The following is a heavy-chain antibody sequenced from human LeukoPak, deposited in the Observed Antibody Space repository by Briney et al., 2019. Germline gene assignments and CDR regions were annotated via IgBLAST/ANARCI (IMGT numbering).Heavy chain of an antibody. J-gene: IGHJ3*02. CDR2: IIPIFGTA. CDR3: ARDLGVVKSRNAFDI. Sequence: GASVKVSCKASGYTFTGYYMHWVRQAPGQGLEWMGGIIPIFGTANYAQKFQGRVTITADESTSTAYMELSSLRSEDTAVYYCARDLGVVKSRNAFDIWGQGTMVTVSS. V-gene: IGHV1-69*13. D-gene: IGHD3-3*01. CDR1: GYTFTGYY.